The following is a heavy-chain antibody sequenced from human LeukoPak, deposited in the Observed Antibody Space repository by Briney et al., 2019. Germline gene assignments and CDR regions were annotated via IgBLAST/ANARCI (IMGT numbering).Heavy chain of an antibody. CDR1: GGSISSSSYY. CDR2: IYYSGRT. CDR3: ARHFSPPGALYWYFDL. V-gene: IGHV4-39*01. D-gene: IGHD7-27*01. J-gene: IGHJ2*01. Sequence: PSETLSLTCTVSGGSISSSSYYWGWIRPPPGKGLEWIGSIYYSGRTYNNPSLKSRVTISVDTSKNQFSLKLSSVTAADTAVYYCARHFSPPGALYWYFDLWGRGTLVTVSS.